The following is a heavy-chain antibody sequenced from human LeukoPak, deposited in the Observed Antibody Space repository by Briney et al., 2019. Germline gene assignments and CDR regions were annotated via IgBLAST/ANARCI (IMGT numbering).Heavy chain of an antibody. Sequence: PSETLSLTCTVSGGCISSGGYYWSWIRQHPGKGLEWIGYIYYSGSTYYNPSLKSRVTISVDTSKNQFSLKLSSVTAADTAVYYCARARKETMMDLFSRRTKYYFDYWGQGTLVTVSS. CDR3: ARARKETMMDLFSRRTKYYFDY. V-gene: IGHV4-31*03. D-gene: IGHD3-22*01. J-gene: IGHJ4*02. CDR2: IYYSGST. CDR1: GGCISSGGYY.